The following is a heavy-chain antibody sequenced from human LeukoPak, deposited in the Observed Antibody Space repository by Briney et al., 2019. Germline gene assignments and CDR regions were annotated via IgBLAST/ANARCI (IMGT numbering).Heavy chain of an antibody. CDR3: ASVLGYCSGGSCYLPRY. V-gene: IGHV1-2*02. CDR1: GYTFTGYY. Sequence: ASVKVSCKASGYTFTGYYMHWVRQAPGQGLEWMGWINPNSGGTNYAQKFQGRVTMTRDTSISTAYMELSRLRSDDTAVHYCASVLGYCSGGSCYLPRYWGQGTLVTVSS. J-gene: IGHJ4*02. CDR2: INPNSGGT. D-gene: IGHD2-15*01.